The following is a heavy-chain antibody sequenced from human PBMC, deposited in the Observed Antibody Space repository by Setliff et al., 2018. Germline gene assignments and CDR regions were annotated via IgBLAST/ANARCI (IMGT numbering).Heavy chain of an antibody. CDR3: ARAHRYFSDTSGYFYDQGRSAFDV. Sequence: GSLRLSCAASGFTFKDYSMVWVRQVPGKGLEWVAGVIQGGSGVYADSVKGRFIISRDNSKNSCFLQMNNLRAEDTALYYCARAHRYFSDTSGYFYDQGRSAFDVWGQGTMVTVSS. J-gene: IGHJ3*01. CDR2: VIQGGSG. D-gene: IGHD3-22*01. V-gene: IGHV3-20*04. CDR1: GFTFKDYS.